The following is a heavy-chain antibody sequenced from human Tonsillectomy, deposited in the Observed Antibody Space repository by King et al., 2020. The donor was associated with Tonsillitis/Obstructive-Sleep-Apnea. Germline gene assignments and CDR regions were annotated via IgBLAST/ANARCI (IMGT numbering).Heavy chain of an antibody. CDR3: AKAECGGDCYVDGMDV. CDR2: ISGSAGST. CDR1: GFTFSSYA. V-gene: IGHV3-23*04. J-gene: IGHJ6*02. Sequence: DVQLVESGGGLVQPGGSLRLSCAASGFTFSSYAMSWVRQAPGKGLEWVSAISGSAGSTYYADSVKGRFTISRDNSKNTLYLHMKSLRAEDTAVYYCAKAECGGDCYVDGMDVWGQGTTVTVSS. D-gene: IGHD2-21*02.